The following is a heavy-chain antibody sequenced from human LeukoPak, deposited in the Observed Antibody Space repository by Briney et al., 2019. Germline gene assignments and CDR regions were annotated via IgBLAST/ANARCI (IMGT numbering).Heavy chain of an antibody. J-gene: IGHJ4*02. CDR3: AKDSRYYYDSSGYSDPGTFDY. V-gene: IGHV3-23*01. CDR1: GFTFSSYA. CDR2: ISGSGGST. Sequence: PGGSLRLSCAASGFTFSSYAMSWVRQAPGKGLEWVSAISGSGGSTYYADSVKGRFTISRDNSKNTLYLQMNSLRAEDTAVYYCAKDSRYYYDSSGYSDPGTFDYWGQGTLVTVSS. D-gene: IGHD3-22*01.